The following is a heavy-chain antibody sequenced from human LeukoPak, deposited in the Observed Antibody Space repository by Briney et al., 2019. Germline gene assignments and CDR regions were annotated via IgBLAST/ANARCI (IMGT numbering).Heavy chain of an antibody. Sequence: GGSLRLSCAASGFTFSSYAMSWARQAPGKGLEWVSSISSSGSTIYYADSVKGRFTISRDNAKNSLYLQMNSLRAEDTAVYYCARDYDFLDYWGQGTLVTVSS. V-gene: IGHV3-48*03. CDR1: GFTFSSYA. D-gene: IGHD3-3*01. J-gene: IGHJ4*02. CDR3: ARDYDFLDY. CDR2: ISSSGSTI.